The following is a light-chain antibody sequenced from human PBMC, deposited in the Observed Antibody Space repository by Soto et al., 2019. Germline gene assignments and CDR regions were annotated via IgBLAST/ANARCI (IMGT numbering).Light chain of an antibody. CDR1: SGHSNYA. Sequence: QLVLTQSPSASASLGASVKLTCTLSSGHSNYAIAWHQQQPEKGPRYLMKLNSDGIHSKGDGIPDRFSGSSSGAERYLTISSLQSEDEADYYCQTWGTGIQVFGTGTKLTVL. V-gene: IGLV4-69*01. CDR3: QTWGTGIQV. J-gene: IGLJ1*01. CDR2: LNSDGIH.